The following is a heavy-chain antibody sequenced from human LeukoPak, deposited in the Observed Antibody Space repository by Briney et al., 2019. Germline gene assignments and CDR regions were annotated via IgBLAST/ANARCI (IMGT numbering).Heavy chain of an antibody. D-gene: IGHD5-18*01. CDR2: IYPGDSDT. CDR3: ASGYSYGSYYYYGMDV. Sequence: GESLKISCKGSGYSFTSYWIGWVRPMPGKGLEWMGIIYPGDSDTRYSPSFQGQVTISADKSISTAYLQWSSLKASDTAMYYCASGYSYGSYYYYGMDVWGQGTTVTVSS. CDR1: GYSFTSYW. V-gene: IGHV5-51*01. J-gene: IGHJ6*02.